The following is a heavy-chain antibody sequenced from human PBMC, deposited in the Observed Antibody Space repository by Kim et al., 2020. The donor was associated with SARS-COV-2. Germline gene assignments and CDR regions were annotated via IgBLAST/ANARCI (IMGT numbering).Heavy chain of an antibody. Sequence: YADSVKGRFTNYRDDSKTTLYLQLNSRRGEDTAVYYCAQDVSDYRGMDVWGQGPTVTVSS. J-gene: IGHJ6*02. CDR3: AQDVSDYRGMDV. D-gene: IGHD3-16*01. V-gene: IGHV3-23*01.